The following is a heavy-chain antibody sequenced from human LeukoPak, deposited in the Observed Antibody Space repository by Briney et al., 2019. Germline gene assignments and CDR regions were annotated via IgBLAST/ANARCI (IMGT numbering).Heavy chain of an antibody. CDR3: ARSKAAPGAFDI. CDR2: ISIGGDTA. J-gene: IGHJ3*02. CDR1: GFTFSNYA. V-gene: IGHV3-23*01. Sequence: GGSLRLSCAASGFTFSNYAMTWVRQTPGKGLAWVSVISIGGDTAYYADSVKGRFTISRDNAKNSLYLQMNSLRAEDTAVYYCARSKAAPGAFDIWGQGTMVTVSS. D-gene: IGHD6-6*01.